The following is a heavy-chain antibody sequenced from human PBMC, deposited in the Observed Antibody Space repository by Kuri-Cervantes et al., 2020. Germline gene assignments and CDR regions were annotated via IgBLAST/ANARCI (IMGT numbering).Heavy chain of an antibody. D-gene: IGHD6-19*01. J-gene: IGHJ4*02. CDR2: VSHGGST. Sequence: SETLSLTCAVFGASFSGHHWSWIRQSPGKGLEWIGEVSHGGSTNFSPSLESRVTMSVDTSKKQFSLKLASVTAADTAVYYCARAFGGSSGWLDYWGQGTLVTVSS. CDR1: GASFSGHH. V-gene: IGHV4-34*01. CDR3: ARAFGGSSGWLDY.